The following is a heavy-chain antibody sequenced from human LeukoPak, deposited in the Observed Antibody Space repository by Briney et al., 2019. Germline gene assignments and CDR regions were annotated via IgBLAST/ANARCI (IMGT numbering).Heavy chain of an antibody. CDR2: IKQDGSEK. V-gene: IGHV3-7*01. CDR1: GFTFSSYW. Sequence: GGSLRLSCAASGFTFSSYWMSWVRQAPGKGLEWVANIKQDGSEKYYVDSVKGRFTISRDNAKNSLYLQMNSLRAEDTAVYYCAKDLDYGGNGLGYWGQGTLVTVSS. CDR3: AKDLDYGGNGLGY. D-gene: IGHD4-23*01. J-gene: IGHJ4*02.